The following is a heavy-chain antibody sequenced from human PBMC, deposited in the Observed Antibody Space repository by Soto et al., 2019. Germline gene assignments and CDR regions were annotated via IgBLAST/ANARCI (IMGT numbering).Heavy chain of an antibody. V-gene: IGHV4-39*01. J-gene: IGHJ6*03. D-gene: IGHD6-6*01. CDR3: ARTPYSSSSGGYYYYYYMDV. CDR2: IYYSGST. CDR1: GGSISSSSYY. Sequence: SETLSLTCTVSGGSISSSSYYWGWIRQPPGKGLEWIGSIYYSGSTYYNPSLKSPVTISVDTSRNQFSLKLSSVTAADTAVYYCARTPYSSSSGGYYYYYYMDVWGKGTTVTVSS.